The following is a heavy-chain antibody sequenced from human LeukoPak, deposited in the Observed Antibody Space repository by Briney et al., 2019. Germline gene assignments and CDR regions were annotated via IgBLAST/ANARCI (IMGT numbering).Heavy chain of an antibody. D-gene: IGHD1-1*01. CDR2: INWNGGST. V-gene: IGHV3-20*04. CDR3: ARVQRELVWYYFDY. CDR1: GLTFGDYG. J-gene: IGHJ4*02. Sequence: GQSLRPSCEASGLTFGDYGMSRCPPAQEKRQEWVSGINWNGGSTGYADSVKGRFTISRDNAKNSLYLQMNSLRVEDTALYYCARVQRELVWYYFDYWGQGTLVTVSS.